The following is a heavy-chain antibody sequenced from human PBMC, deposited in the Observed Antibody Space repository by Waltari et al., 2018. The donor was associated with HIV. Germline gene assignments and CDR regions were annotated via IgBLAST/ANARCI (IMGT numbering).Heavy chain of an antibody. D-gene: IGHD1-1*01. CDR1: GFTFRTFW. V-gene: IGHV3-7*01. J-gene: IGHJ3*01. CDR3: ARAPLVVQAFDL. Sequence: EVQLVESGGGLVQPGGSLRLACAASGFTFRTFWMSWVRQAPGKGLEWVANIKQDGSDKYYVDSVKGRFTISRDNAKQFLYLQMNSLSVEDTAIYFCARAPLVVQAFDLWGQGTMVTVAS. CDR2: IKQDGSDK.